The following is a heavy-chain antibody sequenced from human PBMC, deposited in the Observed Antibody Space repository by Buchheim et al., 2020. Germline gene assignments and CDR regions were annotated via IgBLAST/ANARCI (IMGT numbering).Heavy chain of an antibody. CDR2: INHSGST. D-gene: IGHD2-2*01. V-gene: IGHV4-34*01. CDR3: ARARADCSSTSCYFWYYYYYMDV. CDR1: GGSFSGYY. Sequence: QVQLQQWGAGLLKPSETLSLTCAVYGGSFSGYYWSWIRQPPGKGLEWIGEINHSGSTNYNPSLKSRVTISVDTSKNQFSLKLSSVTAADTAVYYCARARADCSSTSCYFWYYYYYMDVWGKGTT. J-gene: IGHJ6*03.